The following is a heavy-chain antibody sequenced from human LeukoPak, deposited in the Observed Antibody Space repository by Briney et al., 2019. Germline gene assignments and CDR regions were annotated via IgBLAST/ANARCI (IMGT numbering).Heavy chain of an antibody. CDR2: ICSSSSTT. J-gene: IGHJ4*02. V-gene: IGHV3-48*02. D-gene: IGHD2-21*02. CDR1: GFMFSSHN. Sequence: PGGSLRLSCAASGFMFSSHNMNWVRQAPGKGLEWVSYICSSSSTTHYADSVKGRFTISRDNAKNSLYLQMNSLRDEDTAVYYCARDRRDCGGDCYPFDYWGQGTLVTVSS. CDR3: ARDRRDCGGDCYPFDY.